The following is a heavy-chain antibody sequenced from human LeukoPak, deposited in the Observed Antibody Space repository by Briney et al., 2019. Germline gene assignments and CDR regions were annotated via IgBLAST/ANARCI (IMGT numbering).Heavy chain of an antibody. CDR1: GGSISSGDYD. CDR3: ARGDYYDSSGYYYH. Sequence: SQTLSLTCTVSGGSISSGDYDWSWIRQPPGKGLEWIGFIYYSGSTSYDPSLKSRVTISLDTSKNYFSLKLTSVTASDTAMYYCARGDYYDSSGYYYHWGQGTLVTVSS. V-gene: IGHV4-30-4*08. D-gene: IGHD3-22*01. CDR2: IYYSGST. J-gene: IGHJ5*02.